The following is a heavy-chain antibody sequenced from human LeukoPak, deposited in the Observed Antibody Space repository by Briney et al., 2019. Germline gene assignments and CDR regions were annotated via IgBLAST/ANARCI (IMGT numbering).Heavy chain of an antibody. CDR1: GFTFSSYG. J-gene: IGHJ3*02. D-gene: IGHD1-26*01. CDR2: IYSGGST. V-gene: IGHV3-53*01. CDR3: ARERQGYSGSYLYAFDI. Sequence: GGSLRLSCAASGFTFSSYGMSWVRQAPGKGLEWVSVIYSGGSTYYADSVKGRFTISRDNSKNTLYLQMNSLRAEDTAVYYCARERQGYSGSYLYAFDIWGQGTMVTVSS.